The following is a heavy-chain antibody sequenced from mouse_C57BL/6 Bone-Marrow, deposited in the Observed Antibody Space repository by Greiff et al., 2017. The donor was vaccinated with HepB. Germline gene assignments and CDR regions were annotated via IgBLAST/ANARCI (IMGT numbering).Heavy chain of an antibody. CDR2: IDPSDSYT. J-gene: IGHJ1*03. CDR1: GYTFTSYW. V-gene: IGHV1-69*01. CDR3: ARFYYGSSYWYFDV. D-gene: IGHD1-1*01. Sequence: QVHVKQPGAELVMPGASVKLSCKASGYTFTSYWMHWVKQRPGQGLEWIGEIDPSDSYTNYNQKFKGKSTLTVDKSSSTAYMQLSSLTSEDSAVYYCARFYYGSSYWYFDVWGTGTTVTVSS.